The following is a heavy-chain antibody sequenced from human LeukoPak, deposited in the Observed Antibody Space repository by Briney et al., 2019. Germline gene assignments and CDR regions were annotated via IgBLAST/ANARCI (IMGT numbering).Heavy chain of an antibody. Sequence: ASVKVSCKASGGTFSSYAISWVRQAPGQGLEWMGWINPNSGGTNYAQKFQGWVTMTRDTSISTAYMELSRLRSDDTAVYYCARGFYDESSDAFDIWGQGTMVTVSS. CDR2: INPNSGGT. CDR1: GGTFSSYA. V-gene: IGHV1-2*04. J-gene: IGHJ3*02. CDR3: ARGFYDESSDAFDI. D-gene: IGHD3-3*01.